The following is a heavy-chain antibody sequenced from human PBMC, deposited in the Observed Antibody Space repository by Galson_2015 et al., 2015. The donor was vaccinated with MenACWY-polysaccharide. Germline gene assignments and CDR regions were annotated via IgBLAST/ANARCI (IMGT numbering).Heavy chain of an antibody. CDR3: PRGYSAYD. Sequence: SLRLSCAASGFTFSTYWMHWVRQAPGKGLVWVSRIKSDGSSTNYADSVKGRFTISRDNAKNTLYLQMNSLRAEDTALYYCPRGYSAYDWGQGTLVTVSA. CDR1: GFTFSTYW. J-gene: IGHJ4*02. D-gene: IGHD5-12*01. CDR2: IKSDGSST. V-gene: IGHV3-74*01.